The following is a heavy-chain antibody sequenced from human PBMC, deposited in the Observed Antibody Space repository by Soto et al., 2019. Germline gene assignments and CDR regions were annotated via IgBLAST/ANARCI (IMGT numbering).Heavy chain of an antibody. D-gene: IGHD1-7*01. Sequence: QLQLQESGPGLVKPSETLSLTCTVSGGSISSSSYYWGWIRQPPGKGLEWIGSIYYSGSTYYNPSLKSRVTISVDTSKNQFSLKRSSVTAADTAVYYCARHEVDNWNYGFDYWGQGTLVTVSS. CDR3: ARHEVDNWNYGFDY. V-gene: IGHV4-39*01. CDR2: IYYSGST. CDR1: GGSISSSSYY. J-gene: IGHJ4*02.